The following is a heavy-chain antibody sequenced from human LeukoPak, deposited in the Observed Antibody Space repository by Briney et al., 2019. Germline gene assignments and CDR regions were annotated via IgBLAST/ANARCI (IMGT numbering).Heavy chain of an antibody. CDR1: GGSFSGYY. V-gene: IGHV4-59*01. CDR2: IYYSGST. D-gene: IGHD6-13*01. Sequence: SETLSLTCAVYGGSFSGYYWSWIRQPPGKGLEWIGYIYYSGSTNYNPSLKSRVTISVDTSKNQFSLKLSSVTAADTAVYYCARGSRAAASVFDYWGQGTLVTVSS. CDR3: ARGSRAAASVFDY. J-gene: IGHJ4*02.